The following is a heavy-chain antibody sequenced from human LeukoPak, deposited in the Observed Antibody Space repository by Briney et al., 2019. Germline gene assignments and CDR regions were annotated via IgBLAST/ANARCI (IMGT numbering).Heavy chain of an antibody. CDR2: INPSGGST. V-gene: IGHV1-46*01. D-gene: IGHD4-17*01. CDR3: AREVRGDYWGF. CDR1: GYTFTSYY. Sequence: ASVKVSCKASGYTFTSYYMHWVRQAPGQGLEWMGIINPSGGSTSYAQKFQGRVTMTRDTSTSTVYMELSSLRSDDTAVYYCAREVRGDYWGFWGQGTLVTVSS. J-gene: IGHJ4*02.